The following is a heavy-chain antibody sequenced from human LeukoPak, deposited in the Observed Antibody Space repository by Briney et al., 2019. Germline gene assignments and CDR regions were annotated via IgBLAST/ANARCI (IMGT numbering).Heavy chain of an antibody. CDR2: ISGSGGST. Sequence: PGGSLRLSCAASGFTFSSYAMSWVRQAPGKGLEWVSAISGSGGSTYYADSVKGRFTISRDNSKNTLYLQMNSLRAEDTAIYYCAKDLEWFGTYEFDYWGQGTLVTVSS. CDR1: GFTFSSYA. J-gene: IGHJ4*02. CDR3: AKDLEWFGTYEFDY. V-gene: IGHV3-23*01. D-gene: IGHD3-10*01.